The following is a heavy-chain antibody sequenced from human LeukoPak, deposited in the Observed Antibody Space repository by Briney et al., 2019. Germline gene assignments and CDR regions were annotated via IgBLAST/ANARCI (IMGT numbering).Heavy chain of an antibody. D-gene: IGHD2-15*01. J-gene: IGHJ4*02. V-gene: IGHV3-7*01. CDR2: IKQGGSEK. CDR1: GFTFNMYW. CDR3: AIGGFGGLAFDY. Sequence: GGSLRLSCAVSGFTFNMYWMSWVRQAPGKGLEWVAYIKQGGSEKYYVDSVKGRFTVSRDNTKKLLYLQMNSLRAEDTAVYYCAIGGFGGLAFDYWGQGALVTVSS.